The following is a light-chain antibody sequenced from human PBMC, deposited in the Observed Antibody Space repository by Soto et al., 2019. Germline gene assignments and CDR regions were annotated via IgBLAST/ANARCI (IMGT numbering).Light chain of an antibody. J-gene: IGKJ5*01. CDR1: QPISNY. CDR3: QQTHAVPLT. V-gene: IGKV1-39*01. Sequence: DVQMTQSPSSLSASVGDRVTITCRASQPISNYLNWYQQKAGEAPKVLIFGASSLQTGVPSKFSGSGYGTDFTLVINNLHPDDFATYYCQQTHAVPLTFGQGTQLEIK. CDR2: GAS.